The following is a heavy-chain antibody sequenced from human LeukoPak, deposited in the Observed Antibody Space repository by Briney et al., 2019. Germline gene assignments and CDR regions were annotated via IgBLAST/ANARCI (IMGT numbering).Heavy chain of an antibody. Sequence: GGSLRLSCAAFGFTFSSYAMSWVRQAPGKGLEWVSAISGSGGSTYYADSVKGRFTISRDNSKNTLYLQMNSLRAEDTAVYYCAKCFGLWFGELFSFDYWGQGTLVTVSS. D-gene: IGHD3-10*01. V-gene: IGHV3-23*01. J-gene: IGHJ4*02. CDR1: GFTFSSYA. CDR2: ISGSGGST. CDR3: AKCFGLWFGELFSFDY.